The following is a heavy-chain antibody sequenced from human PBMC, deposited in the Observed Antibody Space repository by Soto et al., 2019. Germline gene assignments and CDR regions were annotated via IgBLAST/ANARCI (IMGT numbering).Heavy chain of an antibody. CDR1: GYTFASYA. J-gene: IGHJ4*02. CDR2: ISAYNGNT. Sequence: QVQLVQSGAEVKKPGASVKVSCKASGYTFASYAISWMRQAPGQGLEWMGWISAYNGNTNYAPKPXGRATMTTAPSTSTAYMELRSLRSDATAVYSCARDPPPPDYWGQGTLVTVSS. CDR3: ARDPPPPDY. V-gene: IGHV1-18*01.